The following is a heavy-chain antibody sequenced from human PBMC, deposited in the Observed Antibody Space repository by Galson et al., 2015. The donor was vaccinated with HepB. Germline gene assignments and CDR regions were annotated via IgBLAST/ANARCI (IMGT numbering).Heavy chain of an antibody. CDR2: IYSGGST. CDR3: ARGGLVDTAMATVGYFDY. V-gene: IGHV3-66*02. CDR1: GFTVSSNY. J-gene: IGHJ4*02. D-gene: IGHD5-18*01. Sequence: SLRLSCAASGFTVSSNYMSWVRQAPGKGLEWVSVIYSGGSTYYADSVKGRFTISRDNSKNTLHLQMNSLRAEDTAVYYCARGGLVDTAMATVGYFDYWGQGTLVTVSS.